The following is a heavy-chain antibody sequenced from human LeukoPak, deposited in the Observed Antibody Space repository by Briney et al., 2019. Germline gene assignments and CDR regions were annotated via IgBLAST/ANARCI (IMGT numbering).Heavy chain of an antibody. Sequence: SETLSLTCTVSGGSISSYYWSWIRQPPGKGLEWIGYVYYSGTTNYNPSLKSRVTISVDTSKNQFFLKLSSVTAADTAVYYCAREGWGYYFDFWGQGTLVTVSS. CDR1: GGSISSYY. J-gene: IGHJ4*02. CDR3: AREGWGYYFDF. D-gene: IGHD7-27*01. CDR2: VYYSGTT. V-gene: IGHV4-59*01.